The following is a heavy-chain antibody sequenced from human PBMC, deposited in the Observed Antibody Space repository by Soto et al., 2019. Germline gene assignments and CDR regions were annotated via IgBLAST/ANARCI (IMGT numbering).Heavy chain of an antibody. CDR3: TGGSSWLLTV. J-gene: IGHJ4*02. D-gene: IGHD6-13*01. Sequence: DVQLVESGGGLVQPGGSLTLSCAASGFTFSTYWMNWVRQAPGKGLEWVANIKQDGSEKYYVDSVKGRFTISRDNAENAVLLQMSSLRAVATGVYFRTGGSSWLLTVWGQGTLVTAS. CDR1: GFTFSTYW. CDR2: IKQDGSEK. V-gene: IGHV3-7*04.